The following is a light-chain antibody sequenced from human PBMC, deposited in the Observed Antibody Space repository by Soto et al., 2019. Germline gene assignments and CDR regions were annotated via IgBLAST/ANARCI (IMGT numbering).Light chain of an antibody. V-gene: IGLV2-14*01. Sequence: PSVALPAPVSESPGQSISISGTGTSSDVGGYKYVSWYQQLPGKVPQLLIYEVSNGPSGVSSRFAGSKSGNTASVTISGLQAEDEADYYCSSYTSTNTQVFGTGTKVTVL. CDR2: EVS. J-gene: IGLJ1*01. CDR1: SSDVGGYKY. CDR3: SSYTSTNTQV.